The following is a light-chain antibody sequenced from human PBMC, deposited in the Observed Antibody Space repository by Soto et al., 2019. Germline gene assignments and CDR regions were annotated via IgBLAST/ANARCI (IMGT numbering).Light chain of an antibody. CDR2: AAS. J-gene: IGKJ1*01. CDR1: QGIRND. Sequence: AIPMTQSPSSLSASVGDRVTITCRASQGIRNDLGWYQQKPGTAPKLLIYAASSLQIGVPSRFSGSGSGTDFTLTISSLQPEDFATYYCLQDYNYPRTFGQGTKVEVK. CDR3: LQDYNYPRT. V-gene: IGKV1-6*01.